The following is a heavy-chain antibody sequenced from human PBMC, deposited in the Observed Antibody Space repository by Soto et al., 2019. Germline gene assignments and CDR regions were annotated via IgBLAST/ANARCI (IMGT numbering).Heavy chain of an antibody. D-gene: IGHD3-9*01. CDR1: GGSISSYY. CDR3: ARGLRYFDWRDYYYYMDV. Sequence: SETLSLTCTVSGGSISSYYWSWIRQPPGKGLEWIGYIYYSGSTNYNPSLKSRVTISVDTSKNQFSLKLSSVTAADTAVYYCARGLRYFDWRDYYYYMDVWGKGTTVTVSS. J-gene: IGHJ6*03. CDR2: IYYSGST. V-gene: IGHV4-59*01.